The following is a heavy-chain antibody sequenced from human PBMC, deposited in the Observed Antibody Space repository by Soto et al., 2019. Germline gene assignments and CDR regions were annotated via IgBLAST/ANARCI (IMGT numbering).Heavy chain of an antibody. D-gene: IGHD5-12*01. J-gene: IGHJ6*02. CDR3: AREDDYNYRYFNYGLDV. Sequence: PGGSLRLSCAASGFTFKNYAFHWVRQAPGKGLEWVAVISFDGDKTYYAESVKGRFTISRDNFKNTLSLQMNNLRLEDAGVYFCAREDDYNYRYFNYGLDVWGQGTTVTVSS. CDR2: ISFDGDKT. V-gene: IGHV3-30*03. CDR1: GFTFKNYA.